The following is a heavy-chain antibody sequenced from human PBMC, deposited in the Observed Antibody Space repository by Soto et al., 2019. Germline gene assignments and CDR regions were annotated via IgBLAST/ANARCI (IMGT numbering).Heavy chain of an antibody. CDR1: GDSISSGAW. V-gene: IGHV4-4*02. CDR2: IDHRGNT. Sequence: QVQLQESGPGLVKASETLSLTCADSGDSISSGAWWRWVRQSPGKGLQWIGEIDHRGNTRNNPSLTGRVTMSVDKSNNQCSLTLMSVAAADTGTYYCARDSRTGCSSTDCYMSWRRGILVTVSS. CDR3: ARDSRTGCSSTDCYMS. J-gene: IGHJ5*02. D-gene: IGHD2-2*01.